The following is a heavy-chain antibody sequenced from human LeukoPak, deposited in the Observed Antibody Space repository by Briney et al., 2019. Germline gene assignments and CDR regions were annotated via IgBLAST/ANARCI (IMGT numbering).Heavy chain of an antibody. V-gene: IGHV4-39*01. D-gene: IGHD6-6*01. CDR1: GGSIISSTYY. Sequence: SETLSLTCTVSGGSIISSTYYWGWIRQPPGKGLEWIGSINYSGNTYYNPSLKSRVTISVDTSKNQFSLRLSSVTAADTAVYYCASPSISSSTYDYWGQGTLVTVSS. CDR2: INYSGNT. J-gene: IGHJ4*02. CDR3: ASPSISSSTYDY.